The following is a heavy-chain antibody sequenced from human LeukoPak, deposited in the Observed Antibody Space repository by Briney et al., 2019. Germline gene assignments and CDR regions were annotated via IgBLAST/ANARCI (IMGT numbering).Heavy chain of an antibody. V-gene: IGHV3-30*03. CDR2: ISYDGSNK. D-gene: IGHD3-3*01. CDR1: GFTFSSYG. Sequence: GGSLRLSCAASGFTFSSYGMHWVRQAPGKGLEWVAVISYDGSNKYYADSVKGRFTISRDNAKNSLYLQMNSLRAEDTAVYYCASEGFTIFGVALFDYWGQGTLVTVSS. J-gene: IGHJ4*02. CDR3: ASEGFTIFGVALFDY.